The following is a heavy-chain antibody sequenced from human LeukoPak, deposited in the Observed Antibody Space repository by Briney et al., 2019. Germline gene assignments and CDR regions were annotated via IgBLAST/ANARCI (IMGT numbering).Heavy chain of an antibody. D-gene: IGHD2-2*01. CDR1: GFTFSSYG. CDR3: AKDGVVVVPAASVGAYYYYYMDV. Sequence: PGGSLRLSCAASGFTFSSYGMHWVRQAPGKGLEWVAFIRYDGSNKYYADSVKGRFTISRDNSKNTLYLQMNSLRAEDTAVYYCAKDGVVVVPAASVGAYYYYYMDVWGKGTTVTISS. CDR2: IRYDGSNK. J-gene: IGHJ6*03. V-gene: IGHV3-30*02.